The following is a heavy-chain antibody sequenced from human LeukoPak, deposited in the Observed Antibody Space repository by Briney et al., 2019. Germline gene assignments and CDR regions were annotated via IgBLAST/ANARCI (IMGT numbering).Heavy chain of an antibody. V-gene: IGHV3-15*01. J-gene: IGHJ4*02. CDR1: GLTLGDAW. Sequence: GGSLRLSCEASGLTLGDAWIHWVRQAPGKGLEWVGRMKSKASGGTPDYAAPVIGRFTISRDDSKNTLYLQMNTLRAEDTAVYYCATSEDNWGQGTLVTVPP. CDR2: MKSKASGGTP. CDR3: ATSEDN.